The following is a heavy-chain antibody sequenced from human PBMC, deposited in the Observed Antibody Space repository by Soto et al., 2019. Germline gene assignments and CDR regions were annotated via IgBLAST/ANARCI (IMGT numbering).Heavy chain of an antibody. V-gene: IGHV3-7*03. J-gene: IGHJ4*02. CDR1: GFIFSSSW. D-gene: IGHD3-10*01. Sequence: SLRLSCAASGFIFSSSWMSWVRQAPGKGLERVANINEDGSHNYYVDSARGRFTISRDNAKNSLYLQLNGLRAEDTAIYYCARDRGWQQFDFWGQGTLVTVSS. CDR3: ARDRGWQQFDF. CDR2: INEDGSHN.